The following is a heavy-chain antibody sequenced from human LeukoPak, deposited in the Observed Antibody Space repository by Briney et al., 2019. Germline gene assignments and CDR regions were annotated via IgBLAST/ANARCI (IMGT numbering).Heavy chain of an antibody. J-gene: IGHJ4*02. Sequence: GASVKVSCKASGYTFTGYYMHWVRQAPGQGLEWMGWINPNSGDTHYAQKFQGWVTMTSDTSISTAYMELSRLKSDDTAVYYCARDPGGYSYGYIGYWGQGTLVTVSS. CDR2: INPNSGDT. CDR3: ARDPGGYSYGYIGY. D-gene: IGHD5-18*01. CDR1: GYTFTGYY. V-gene: IGHV1-2*04.